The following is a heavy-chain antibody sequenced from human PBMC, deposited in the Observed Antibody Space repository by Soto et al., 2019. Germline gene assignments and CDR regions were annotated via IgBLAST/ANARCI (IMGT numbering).Heavy chain of an antibody. V-gene: IGHV3-74*01. CDR1: GFTFSSSW. J-gene: IGHJ4*02. D-gene: IGHD2-15*01. CDR3: VTGWSEY. Sequence: EVQLVESGGGLVQPVGALRLSCVVSGFTFSSSWMHCVRQGPGKGLVWVSRMNPDGSAINYADSVKGRFTTSRDNAKNILYLQMNSLRAEDTALYYCVTGWSEYGGQGTLVTVA. CDR2: MNPDGSAI.